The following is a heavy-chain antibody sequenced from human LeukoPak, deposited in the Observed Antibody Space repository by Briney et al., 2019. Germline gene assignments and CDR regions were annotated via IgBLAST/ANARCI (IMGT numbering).Heavy chain of an antibody. D-gene: IGHD1-26*01. J-gene: IGHJ4*02. Sequence: SETLSLTCSVSGGSISGYYYTWIRQPPGKGLEWIGYIYYTGTTIYNPSLKSRVTLSVGTSKNQLSLKLSSVTAADTAVYYCARATVGTTTAMGYWGQGTLVTVSS. CDR2: IYYTGTT. CDR3: ARATVGTTTAMGY. CDR1: GGSISGYY. V-gene: IGHV4-59*01.